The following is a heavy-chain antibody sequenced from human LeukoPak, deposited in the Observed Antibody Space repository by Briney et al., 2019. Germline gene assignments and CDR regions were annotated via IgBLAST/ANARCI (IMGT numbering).Heavy chain of an antibody. V-gene: IGHV5-51*01. D-gene: IGHD2-15*01. CDR3: ARLRYCSGGSCPDPYYFDY. CDR2: IYPGDSDT. CDR1: GYRFTSYW. Sequence: GESLKISCKDSGYRFTSYWIGWVRQMPGKGLEWMGIIYPGDSDTRYSPSFQGQVTISADKSISTAYLQWSSLKASDTAMYYCARLRYCSGGSCPDPYYFDYWGQGTLVTVSS. J-gene: IGHJ4*02.